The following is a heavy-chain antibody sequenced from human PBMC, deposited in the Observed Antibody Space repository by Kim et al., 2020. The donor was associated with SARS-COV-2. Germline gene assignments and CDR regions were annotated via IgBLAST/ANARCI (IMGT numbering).Heavy chain of an antibody. J-gene: IGHJ6*02. CDR1: GYTFTNYG. CDR3: ARDASKYCSRTSCYSCYYYYGMDV. D-gene: IGHD2-2*01. V-gene: IGHV1-18*01. Sequence: ASVKVSCKASGYTFTNYGVSWVRQAPGQGLEWMGWISLYNDKTNYAQKFQGRVTLTADTSTSTAYMELRSLRSDDTAVYYCARDASKYCSRTSCYSCYYYYGMDVWGQGTTVTVSS. CDR2: ISLYNDKT.